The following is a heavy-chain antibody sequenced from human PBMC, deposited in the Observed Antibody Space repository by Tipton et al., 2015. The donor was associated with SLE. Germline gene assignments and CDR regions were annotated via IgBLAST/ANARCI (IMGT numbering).Heavy chain of an antibody. V-gene: IGHV3-9*01. CDR2: ISWNSGSI. CDR1: GFTFDDYA. D-gene: IGHD3-10*01. CDR3: AKDIFLMVQGVTLAAFDI. J-gene: IGHJ3*02. Sequence: QLVQSGGGLVQPGRSLRLSCAASGFTFDDYAMHWVRQAPGKGLEWVSGISWNSGSIGYADSVKGRFTISRDNAKNSLYLQMNSLRAEDTALYYCAKDIFLMVQGVTLAAFDIWGQGTMVTVSS.